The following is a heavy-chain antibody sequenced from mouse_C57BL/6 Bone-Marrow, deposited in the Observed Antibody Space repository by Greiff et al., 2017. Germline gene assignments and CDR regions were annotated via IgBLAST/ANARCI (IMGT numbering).Heavy chain of an antibody. Sequence: QVQLQQSGAELVRPGTSVKLSCKASGYSFTHFWMNWVKQRPGQGLEWLAMIHPSDSETRLNQKFKDRAKLTVDKSSNTAYMQLASPTSEDSAVYYCARTLYGRRNDFDYWGQGTALTVSS. CDR3: ARTLYGRRNDFDY. D-gene: IGHD1-1*01. CDR2: IHPSDSET. J-gene: IGHJ2*01. CDR1: GYSFTHFW. V-gene: IGHV1-74*01.